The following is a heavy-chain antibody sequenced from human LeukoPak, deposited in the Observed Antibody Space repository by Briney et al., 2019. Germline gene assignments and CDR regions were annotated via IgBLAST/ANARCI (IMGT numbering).Heavy chain of an antibody. J-gene: IGHJ4*02. V-gene: IGHV3-53*01. CDR3: ARAGSSGWYELCLD. CDR1: GFTVSSNY. Sequence: GGSLRLSCAASGFTVSSNYMSWVRQAPGKGLEWVSVIYSGGSTYYADSVKGRFTISRDNSKNTLYLQMNSLRAEDTAVYYCARAGSSGWYELCLDWGQGTLVSVSS. CDR2: IYSGGST. D-gene: IGHD6-19*01.